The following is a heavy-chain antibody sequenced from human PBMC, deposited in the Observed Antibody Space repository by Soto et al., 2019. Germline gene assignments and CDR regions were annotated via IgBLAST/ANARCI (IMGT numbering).Heavy chain of an antibody. CDR2: ISGRGGST. Sequence: GSLRLSCAASGFTFSSHAMSWVRQAPGKGLEWVSAISGRGGSTYYADSVKGRFTISRDNSKNTLYLQINSLRAEDTAVYYCAKDSVQTYYYDSGPWGQGTMVTVSS. CDR3: AKDSVQTYYYDSGP. CDR1: GFTFSSHA. V-gene: IGHV3-23*01. J-gene: IGHJ3*01. D-gene: IGHD3-22*01.